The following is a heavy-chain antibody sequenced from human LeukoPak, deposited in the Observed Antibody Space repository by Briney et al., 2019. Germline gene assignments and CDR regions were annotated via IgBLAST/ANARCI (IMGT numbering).Heavy chain of an antibody. D-gene: IGHD4-17*01. V-gene: IGHV3-21*01. CDR2: ISSSSNFI. CDR3: ARAISDYDASDI. J-gene: IGHJ3*02. Sequence: GGSLRLSCAASGFTFSSYSMNWVRQAPGKGLVWVSSISSSSNFIYYAESVKGRFTISRDNAKNSLYLQMNSLRAADTAVYYCARAISDYDASDIWGEGAMVTVSS. CDR1: GFTFSSYS.